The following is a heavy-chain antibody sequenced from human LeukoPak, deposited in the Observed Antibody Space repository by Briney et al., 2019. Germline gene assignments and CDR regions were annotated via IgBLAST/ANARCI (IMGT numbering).Heavy chain of an antibody. V-gene: IGHV3-23*01. CDR2: ISGSGGST. D-gene: IGHD3-10*01. CDR1: GFTFISYA. Sequence: PGGSLRLSCAASGFTFISYAMSWVRQAPGKGLEWVSAISGSGGSTYYADSVKGRFTISRDNSKNTLYLQMNSLRAEDTAVYYCEKARRVLRGSGSYFYYFVYWGQGTLVTVSS. J-gene: IGHJ4*02. CDR3: EKARRVLRGSGSYFYYFVY.